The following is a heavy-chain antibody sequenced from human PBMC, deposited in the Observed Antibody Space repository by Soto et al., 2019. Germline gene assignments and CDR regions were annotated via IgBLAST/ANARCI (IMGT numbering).Heavy chain of an antibody. V-gene: IGHV1-8*01. J-gene: IGHJ6*03. CDR3: ARAVLRGSGSYYQWGPYYYYYMDV. D-gene: IGHD3-10*01. CDR2: MNPNSGNT. Sequence: GASVKVSCKASGYTFTSYDINWVRQATGQGLERMGWMNPNSGNTGYAQKFQGRVTMTRNTSISTVYMELSSLRSEDTAVYYCARAVLRGSGSYYQWGPYYYYYMDVWGKGTTVTVSS. CDR1: GYTFTSYD.